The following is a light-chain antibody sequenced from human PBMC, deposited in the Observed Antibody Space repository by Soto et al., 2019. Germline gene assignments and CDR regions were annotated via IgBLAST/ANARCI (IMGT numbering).Light chain of an antibody. CDR1: QSLLHSNGYNY. V-gene: IGKV2-28*01. CDR2: LGS. J-gene: IGKJ5*01. Sequence: DIVMTQSPLSLPVTPGEPASISCRSSQSLLHSNGYNYLDWYLQKPGQSPQLLIYLGSNRASGVPDRFSGSGSGPDFTLKISRVEAEDVGVYCCMQALQTPITFGQGTRLEIK. CDR3: MQALQTPIT.